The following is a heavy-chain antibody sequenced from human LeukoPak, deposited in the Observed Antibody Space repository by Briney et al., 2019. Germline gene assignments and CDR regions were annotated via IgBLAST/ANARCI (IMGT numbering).Heavy chain of an antibody. D-gene: IGHD1-26*01. CDR1: GYTFTSYY. Sequence: ASVKVSCKASGYTFTSYYMHWVRQAPGQGLEWMGIINPSGGSTSYAQKFQGRVTMTRDTSTSTVYMELSSLRSEDTAVYYCARGRVGAPDYYYYMDVWGKGTTVTISS. CDR2: INPSGGST. J-gene: IGHJ6*03. V-gene: IGHV1-46*01. CDR3: ARGRVGAPDYYYYMDV.